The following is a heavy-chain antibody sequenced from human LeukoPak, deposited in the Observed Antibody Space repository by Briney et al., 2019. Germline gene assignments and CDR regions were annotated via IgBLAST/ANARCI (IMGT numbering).Heavy chain of an antibody. Sequence: GRSLRLSCAASGFTFRSHAMHWVRQPPGKGLEWVAVISYDGSNKYYADSVKGRFTISRDDSKNTLYLQMNSLRAEDTAVYYCARDRSGSYAFDIWGQGTVVIVSS. CDR3: ARDRSGSYAFDI. V-gene: IGHV3-30-3*01. CDR1: GFTFRSHA. D-gene: IGHD1-26*01. CDR2: ISYDGSNK. J-gene: IGHJ3*02.